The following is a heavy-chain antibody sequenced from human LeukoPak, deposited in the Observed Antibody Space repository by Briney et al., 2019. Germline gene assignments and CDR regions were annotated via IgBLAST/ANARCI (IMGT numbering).Heavy chain of an antibody. CDR1: GGSISSNGYY. V-gene: IGHV4-39*01. D-gene: IGHD1-26*01. Sequence: SGTLYLTCTVSGGSISSNGYYWGWIRQPPGKGLEWIGSFYYTGSTFYSPSLKSRVTISVDTSKNQFSLKLSSVTAADTAVYYCARRSGTYHAFDIWGQGTMVTVSS. CDR3: ARRSGTYHAFDI. CDR2: FYYTGST. J-gene: IGHJ3*02.